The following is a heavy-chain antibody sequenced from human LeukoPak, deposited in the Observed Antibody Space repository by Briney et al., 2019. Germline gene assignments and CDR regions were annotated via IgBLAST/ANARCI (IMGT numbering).Heavy chain of an antibody. CDR3: ARGIIGLRGFDY. Sequence: GGSLRLSCTASGFTFGDYAMSWVRQAPGKGLEWVGFIRNKAYGGTAEYAAPVKGRFTISRDDSKSIAYLQMNSLKTEDTAVYYCARGIIGLRGFDYWGQGTLVTVSS. V-gene: IGHV3-49*04. D-gene: IGHD1-20*01. J-gene: IGHJ4*02. CDR1: GFTFGDYA. CDR2: IRNKAYGGTA.